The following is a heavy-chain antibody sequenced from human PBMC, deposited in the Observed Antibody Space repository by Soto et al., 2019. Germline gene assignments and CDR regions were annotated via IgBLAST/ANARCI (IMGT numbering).Heavy chain of an antibody. CDR3: ARLYDSSVLGYFEY. V-gene: IGHV2-70*13. D-gene: IGHD3-22*01. J-gene: IGHJ4*01. CDR1: GFSLSTSGMC. CDR2: IDWDDDK. Sequence: SGPTLVNPTQTLTLTCTFSGFSLSTSGMCVSWIRQPPGKALEWLALIDWDDDKYYSTSLKTRLTISKDTSKNQVVLTMTNMEPVDTATYYCARLYDSSVLGYFEYGDQGTLDTVSS.